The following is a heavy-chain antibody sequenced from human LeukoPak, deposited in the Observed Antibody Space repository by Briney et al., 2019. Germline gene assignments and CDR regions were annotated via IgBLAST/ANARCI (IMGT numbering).Heavy chain of an antibody. V-gene: IGHV3-21*01. D-gene: IGHD4-17*01. Sequence: PGGSLRLSCAASGFTFSSYAMSWVRQAPGKGLEWVSSISSSTAYIYYADSMKGRLTVSRDNAKTSLYLQMNSLRAEDTAVYHCARAMTTAGPSYMDVWGKGTTVTVSS. CDR3: ARAMTTAGPSYMDV. J-gene: IGHJ6*03. CDR2: ISSSTAYI. CDR1: GFTFSSYA.